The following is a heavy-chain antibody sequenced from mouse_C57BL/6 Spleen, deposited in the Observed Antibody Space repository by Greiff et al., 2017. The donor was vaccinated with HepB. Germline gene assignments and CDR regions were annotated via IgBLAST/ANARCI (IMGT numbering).Heavy chain of an antibody. CDR2: IWSGGST. D-gene: IGHD1-1*01. J-gene: IGHJ4*01. CDR1: GFSLTSYG. CDR3: ARIYYYGSSYDYYAMDD. V-gene: IGHV2-2*01. Sequence: VKLMESGPGLVQPSQSLSITCTVSGFSLTSYGVHWVRQSPGKGLEWLGVIWSGGSTDYNAAFISRLSISKDNSKSQVFFKMNSLQADDTVIYYCARIYYYGSSYDYYAMDDCGQGTSVTFSS.